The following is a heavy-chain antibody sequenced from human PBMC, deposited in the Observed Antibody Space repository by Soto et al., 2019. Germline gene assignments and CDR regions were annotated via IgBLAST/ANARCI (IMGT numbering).Heavy chain of an antibody. Sequence: QVQLVQSGAEVKKPGASVKVSCKASGYTFTSYYMHWVRQAPGQGLEWMGIINPSGGSTSYAQKFQGRVTMTMDTCTSTVYMEVSSLRSEDTAVYYCARVRSGSYSHEAFDIWGQGTMVTVSS. D-gene: IGHD1-26*01. CDR3: ARVRSGSYSHEAFDI. J-gene: IGHJ3*02. CDR1: GYTFTSYY. CDR2: INPSGGST. V-gene: IGHV1-46*01.